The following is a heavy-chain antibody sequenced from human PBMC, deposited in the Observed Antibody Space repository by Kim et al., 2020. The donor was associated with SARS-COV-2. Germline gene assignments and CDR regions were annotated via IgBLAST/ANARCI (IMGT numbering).Heavy chain of an antibody. CDR2: ISYDGSNK. Sequence: GGSLRLSCAASGSTFSSYGMHWVRQAPGKGLEWVAVISYDGSNKYYADSVKGRFTISRDNSKNTLYLQMNSLRPDDTAVYYCARGPWGVPPTPFDYWGQGTLVTVSS. CDR1: GSTFSSYG. CDR3: ARGPWGVPPTPFDY. V-gene: IGHV3-30*03. J-gene: IGHJ4*02. D-gene: IGHD2-2*01.